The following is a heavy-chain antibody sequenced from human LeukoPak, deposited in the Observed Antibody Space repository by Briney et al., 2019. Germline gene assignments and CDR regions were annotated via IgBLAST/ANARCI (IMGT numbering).Heavy chain of an antibody. J-gene: IGHJ3*02. D-gene: IGHD3-10*01. V-gene: IGHV1-46*01. CDR1: GYTFTSYY. CDR2: INPSGGST. CDR3: ASAGDSDAFDI. Sequence: ASVKVSCKASGYTFTSYYMHWVRQAPGQGFEWMGIINPSGGSTSYAQKFQGRVTMTRDMSTSTVYMELSSLRSEDTAVYYCASAGDSDAFDIWGQGTMVTVSS.